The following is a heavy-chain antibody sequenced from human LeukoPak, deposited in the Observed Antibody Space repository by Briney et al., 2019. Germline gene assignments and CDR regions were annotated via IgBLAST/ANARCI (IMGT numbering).Heavy chain of an antibody. D-gene: IGHD3-22*01. CDR2: ISWNSGSI. CDR1: GFTFDDYA. V-gene: IGHV3-9*01. Sequence: GGSLRLSCAASGFTFDDYAMHWVRQAPGKGLEWVSGISWNSGSIGYADSVEGRFTISRDNSKNTLYLQMNSLRAEDTAVYYCAKDQVNYYDSSGLASYFDYWGQGTLVTVSS. CDR3: AKDQVNYYDSSGLASYFDY. J-gene: IGHJ4*02.